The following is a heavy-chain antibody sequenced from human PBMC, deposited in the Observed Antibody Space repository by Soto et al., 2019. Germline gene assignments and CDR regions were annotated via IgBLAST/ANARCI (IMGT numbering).Heavy chain of an antibody. CDR2: IYYSGST. V-gene: IGHV4-39*01. Sequence: PSETLSLTCTVSGGSISSSSYYWGWIRQPPGKGLEWIGSIYYSGSTYYNPSLKSRVTISVDTSKNQFSLKLSSVTAADTAVYYCARSPLSGLDPFNYYYGMDVWGQGTTVTVSS. J-gene: IGHJ6*02. CDR1: GGSISSSSYY. CDR3: ARSPLSGLDPFNYYYGMDV. D-gene: IGHD3-3*01.